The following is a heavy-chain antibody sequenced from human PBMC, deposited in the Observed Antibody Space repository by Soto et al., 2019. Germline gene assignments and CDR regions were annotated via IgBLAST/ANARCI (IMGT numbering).Heavy chain of an antibody. Sequence: EGSLRLSCAASGFTFSSYSMNWVRQAPGKGLEWVSYISSSSSTIYYADSVKGRFTISRDNAKNSLYLQMNSLRDEDTAVYYCASWDRRGFDYWGQGPLDTVSP. CDR1: GFTFSSYS. V-gene: IGHV3-48*02. CDR2: ISSSSSTI. D-gene: IGHD1-26*01. J-gene: IGHJ4*02. CDR3: ASWDRRGFDY.